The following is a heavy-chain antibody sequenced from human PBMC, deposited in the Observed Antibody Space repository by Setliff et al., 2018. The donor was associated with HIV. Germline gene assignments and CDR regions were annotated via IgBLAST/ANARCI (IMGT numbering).Heavy chain of an antibody. Sequence: PGGSLRLSCAASGFTVSSNYMSWVRQAPGQGLEWVSVIYSGGRTYYADSVKGRFTFSRDSSKNTLYLQMNSLRTEDTAVYYCASPGPGHGYSYGYFDYWGQGTLVTVSS. D-gene: IGHD5-18*01. CDR3: ASPGPGHGYSYGYFDY. CDR1: GFTVSSNY. J-gene: IGHJ4*02. CDR2: IYSGGRT. V-gene: IGHV3-66*02.